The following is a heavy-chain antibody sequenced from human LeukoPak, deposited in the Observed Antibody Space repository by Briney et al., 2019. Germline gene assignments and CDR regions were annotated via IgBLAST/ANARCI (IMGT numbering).Heavy chain of an antibody. V-gene: IGHV4-4*09. CDR3: AKGGRKLRFDR. J-gene: IGHJ5*02. CDR2: IYSSGST. CDR1: GGTISNYY. Sequence: PSETLSLTCTVSGGTISNYYWSWIRQPPGKGLEWIGYIYSSGSTNYNPSLKSRVTISVDTSNNNFSLKLGSVTAADTAVYYCAKGGRKLRFDRWGQGTLVTVSS. D-gene: IGHD3-16*01.